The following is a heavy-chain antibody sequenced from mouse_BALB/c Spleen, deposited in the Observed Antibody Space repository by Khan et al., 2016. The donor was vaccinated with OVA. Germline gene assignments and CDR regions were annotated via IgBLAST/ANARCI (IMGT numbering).Heavy chain of an antibody. D-gene: IGHD2-2*01. Sequence: EVQLQESGPGLVKPSQSLSLTCTVTGYSITSDYAWNWIRQFPGNKLEWMGYISYSGSTNYNPSLTSRISITRDTSKNQFLLKLNSVTAEDTATYYLARYGSRDNYAMDYWGQGTAVTVSS. CDR2: ISYSGST. J-gene: IGHJ4*01. V-gene: IGHV3-2*02. CDR3: ARYGSRDNYAMDY. CDR1: GYSITSDYA.